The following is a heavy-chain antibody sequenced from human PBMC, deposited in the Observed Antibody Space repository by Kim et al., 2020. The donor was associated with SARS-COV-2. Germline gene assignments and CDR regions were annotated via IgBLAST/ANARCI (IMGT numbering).Heavy chain of an antibody. D-gene: IGHD6-19*01. Sequence: SETLSLTCTVSSGSIINYYWSWIRQPPGKGLEWIGYIYYSGSTNYNPSLKSRVTISVDTSKNQFSLKLNSVTAADTAVYYCARMGSSCWFESAFDIWGQGTMVTVSS. CDR2: IYYSGST. V-gene: IGHV4-59*01. J-gene: IGHJ3*02. CDR1: SGSIINYY. CDR3: ARMGSSCWFESAFDI.